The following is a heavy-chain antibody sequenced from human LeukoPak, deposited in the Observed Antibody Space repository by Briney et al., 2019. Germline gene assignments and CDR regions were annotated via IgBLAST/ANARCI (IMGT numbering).Heavy chain of an antibody. D-gene: IGHD3-9*01. CDR2: ISGSGGST. Sequence: PGGSLRLSCAASGFTFSSYAMSWVRQAPGKGLEWVSAISGSGGSTYYADSVKGRFTISRDNSKNTLYLQMNSPRAEDAAVYYCAKGLRYFDWLFFDYWGQGTLVTVSS. V-gene: IGHV3-23*01. CDR3: AKGLRYFDWLFFDY. J-gene: IGHJ4*02. CDR1: GFTFSSYA.